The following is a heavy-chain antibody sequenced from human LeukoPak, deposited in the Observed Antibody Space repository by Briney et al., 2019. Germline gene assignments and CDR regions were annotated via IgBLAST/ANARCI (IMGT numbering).Heavy chain of an antibody. J-gene: IGHJ2*01. CDR1: GGSFSGYY. CDR2: INHGGST. D-gene: IGHD3-10*01. Sequence: PSETLSLTCAVYGGSFSGYYWSWIRQPPGKGLEWIGEINHGGSTNYNPSLKSRVTISVDTSKNQFSLKLSSVTAADTAVYYCARMRDYYGSGSYYNSSYPSSWYFDLWGRGTLVTVSS. V-gene: IGHV4-34*01. CDR3: ARMRDYYGSGSYYNSSYPSSWYFDL.